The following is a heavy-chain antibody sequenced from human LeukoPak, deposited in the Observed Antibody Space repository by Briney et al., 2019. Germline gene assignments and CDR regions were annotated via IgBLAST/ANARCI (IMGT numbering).Heavy chain of an antibody. D-gene: IGHD5-18*01. Sequence: GGSLRLSRAASGFTFSSYSMNWVRQAPGKGLEWVSSISSSSSYIYYADSVKGRFTISRDNAKNLLYLQMNSLRAEDTAVYYCARGIQLWLQYYYYYYMDVWGKGTTVTVSS. V-gene: IGHV3-21*06. CDR1: GFTFSSYS. CDR2: ISSSSSYI. J-gene: IGHJ6*03. CDR3: ARGIQLWLQYYYYYYMDV.